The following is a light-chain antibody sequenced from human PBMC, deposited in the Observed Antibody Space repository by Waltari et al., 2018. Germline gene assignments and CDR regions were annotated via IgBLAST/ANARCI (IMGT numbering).Light chain of an antibody. CDR2: EVN. V-gene: IGLV2-23*02. CDR3: CSYAGLGIYV. Sequence: QSGLTQPASVSGSPGQSITISCTGTSSDVGNYNLVSWYQQYPGKAPKLMVYEVNMRTAGVSCRFSGSKSGNTASLTFYGLQSEDEADYYFCSYAGLGIYVFGTGTKVTVL. J-gene: IGLJ1*01. CDR1: SSDVGNYNL.